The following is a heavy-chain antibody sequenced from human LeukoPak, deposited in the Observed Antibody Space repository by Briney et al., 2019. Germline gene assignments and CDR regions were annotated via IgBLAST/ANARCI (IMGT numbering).Heavy chain of an antibody. J-gene: IGHJ3*02. CDR3: AKNRGAYNDGFDI. CDR1: GFTFDDYA. CDR2: ISWNSGRI. V-gene: IGHV3-9*01. Sequence: QSGGSLRLSCTASGFTFDDYAMHWVRQPPGKGMEWLSGISWNSGRIGYADSVKGQFTISRDNAKNSLYLQMNSLRAEDTALYYCAKNRGAYNDGFDIWGQGTMVTVSS. D-gene: IGHD5-24*01.